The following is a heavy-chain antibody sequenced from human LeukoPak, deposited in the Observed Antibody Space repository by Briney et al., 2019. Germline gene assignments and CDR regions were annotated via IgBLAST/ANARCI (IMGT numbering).Heavy chain of an antibody. D-gene: IGHD1-26*01. CDR2: VYYTGNT. V-gene: IGHV4-39*01. CDR1: DGSITSTNYY. Sequence: SETLSLTCSVSDGSITSTNYYWGWIRQPPGRGLEWIGSVYYTGNTYCNPSLKSRATISVDTSKNQFSLKLNSVTAADTAVFYCARNSGSYWDAFDIWGQGTMVTVSS. CDR3: ARNSGSYWDAFDI. J-gene: IGHJ3*02.